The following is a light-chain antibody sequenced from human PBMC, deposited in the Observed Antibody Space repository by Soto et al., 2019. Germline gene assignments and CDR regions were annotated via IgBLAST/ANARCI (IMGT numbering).Light chain of an antibody. CDR2: AAF. CDR1: QSISNF. J-gene: IGKJ5*01. Sequence: IQMTQSPSSLSASVGDRVTITCRASQSISNFLSWYQQKTGKPPKLMIYAAFNLESGVPSRFSGSVSGTNFSLTISSLKPEDGARDDGQQRYSNLITFGQGTRLEIK. V-gene: IGKV1-39*01. CDR3: QQRYSNLIT.